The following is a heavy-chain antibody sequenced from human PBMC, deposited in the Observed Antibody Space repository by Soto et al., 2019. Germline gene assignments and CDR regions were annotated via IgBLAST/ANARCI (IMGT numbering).Heavy chain of an antibody. Sequence: EVQLLESGGGLVQPGGSLRLSCAASGFSFSTYAMSWVRQAPGKGLEWVSVISATGGSTFYADSVKGRFTVSRDNSRNTLYLQMISMRVEDTAVYYCAKDLRSSTNSYYGMDVWGQGTTVTVS. V-gene: IGHV3-23*01. D-gene: IGHD1-26*01. CDR2: ISATGGST. CDR1: GFSFSTYA. CDR3: AKDLRSSTNSYYGMDV. J-gene: IGHJ6*02.